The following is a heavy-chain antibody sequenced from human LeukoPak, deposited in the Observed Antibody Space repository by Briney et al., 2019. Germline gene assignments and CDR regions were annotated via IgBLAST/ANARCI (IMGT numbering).Heavy chain of an antibody. D-gene: IGHD3-10*01. CDR3: ARDRELGSD. J-gene: IGHJ4*02. Sequence: GGSLRLSCAVSGFSVRDNYLIWVRQTPGGGLECVSVLYSGGAAYYADSVKGRFTISRDNSKNTLYLQMNSLRAEDTAVYYCARDRELGSDWGQGTLVTVSS. V-gene: IGHV3-53*01. CDR2: LYSGGAA. CDR1: GFSVRDNY.